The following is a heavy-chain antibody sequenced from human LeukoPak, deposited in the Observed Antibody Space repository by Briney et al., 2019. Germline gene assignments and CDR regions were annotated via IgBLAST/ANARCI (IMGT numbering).Heavy chain of an antibody. CDR1: GGSISTNNW. Sequence: SETLSLTCAVSGGSISTNNWWTWVRQLPGKGLEWIGEIHHSGSTDYNPSLKSRVTISPDKSKNQFPLTLTSVTTADTAVYFCARAPLSGTYYTDAFDIWGQGTMVTVSS. CDR3: ARAPLSGTYYTDAFDI. J-gene: IGHJ3*02. D-gene: IGHD1-26*01. CDR2: IHHSGST. V-gene: IGHV4-4*02.